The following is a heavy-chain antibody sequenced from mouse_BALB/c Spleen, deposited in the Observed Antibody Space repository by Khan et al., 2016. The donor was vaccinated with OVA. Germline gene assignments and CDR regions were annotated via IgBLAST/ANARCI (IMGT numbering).Heavy chain of an antibody. CDR3: ARRGYDYGRGALFAY. V-gene: IGHV2-2*02. CDR2: IWSAGST. CDR1: GFSLNNYS. D-gene: IGHD2-4*01. J-gene: IGHJ3*01. Sequence: QVQLKESGPGLVQPSQSPSITCTVSGFSLNNYSVHWVRQSPGKGLEWLGVIWSAGSTDYNAAFISRLTISKDNSRSQVFFKMNSLQPNDTAIYYCARRGYDYGRGALFAYWGQGTPVTVSA.